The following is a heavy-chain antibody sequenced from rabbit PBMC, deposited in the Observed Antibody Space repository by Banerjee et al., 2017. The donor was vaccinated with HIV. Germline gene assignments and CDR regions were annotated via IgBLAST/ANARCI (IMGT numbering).Heavy chain of an antibody. CDR2: IYTGDGNT. Sequence: QQQLEESGGGLVKPEGSLTLTCKAPGFDFSSTYWMCWVRQAPGKGLEWIACIYTGDGNTYYATWAKGRFTISKTSSTTVTLQMTSLTAADTATYFCASYRYDDYGPFNLWGPGTLVTVS. D-gene: IGHD2-1*01. CDR1: GFDFSSTYW. J-gene: IGHJ4*01. CDR3: ASYRYDDYGPFNL. V-gene: IGHV1S45*01.